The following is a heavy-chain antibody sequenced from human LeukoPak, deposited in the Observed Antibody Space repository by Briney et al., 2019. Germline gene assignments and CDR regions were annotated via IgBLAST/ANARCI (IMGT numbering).Heavy chain of an antibody. V-gene: IGHV5-51*01. Sequence: GESLKISCKGSGYSFTSFWIAWVRQMPGKGLEWMGIIYPGDSDTRYSPSFQGQVTISADKSISSAHLQWSSLKASDTAMYYCARLVGPNGSGYLDYWGQGTLVTVSA. CDR2: IYPGDSDT. J-gene: IGHJ4*02. CDR1: GYSFTSFW. D-gene: IGHD3-3*01. CDR3: ARLVGPNGSGYLDY.